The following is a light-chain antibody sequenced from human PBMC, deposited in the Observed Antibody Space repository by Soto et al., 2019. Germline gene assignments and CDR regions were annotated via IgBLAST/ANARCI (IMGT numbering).Light chain of an antibody. Sequence: QSALTQPASVSGSPGQSIAISCTGSSSDIGIYKYVSWYQQHPGKVPKLIIYEVTNRPSGVSNRFSGSKSGNTASLTISGLQAEDEADYYCSSYAGSNYYVFGTGTKVTVL. CDR3: SSYAGSNYYV. V-gene: IGLV2-14*01. CDR1: SSDIGIYKY. J-gene: IGLJ1*01. CDR2: EVT.